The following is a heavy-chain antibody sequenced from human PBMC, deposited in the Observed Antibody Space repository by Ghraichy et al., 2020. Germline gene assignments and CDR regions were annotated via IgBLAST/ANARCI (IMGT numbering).Heavy chain of an antibody. Sequence: LRLSCAASGFTFDDYGMSWVRQAPGKGLEWVSGINWNGGSTGYADSVKGRFTISRDNAKNSLYLQMNSLRAEDTALYYCARSMVAYYYYYYMDVWGKGTTVTVSS. V-gene: IGHV3-20*04. CDR1: GFTFDDYG. J-gene: IGHJ6*03. CDR2: INWNGGST. D-gene: IGHD4/OR15-4a*01. CDR3: ARSMVAYYYYYYMDV.